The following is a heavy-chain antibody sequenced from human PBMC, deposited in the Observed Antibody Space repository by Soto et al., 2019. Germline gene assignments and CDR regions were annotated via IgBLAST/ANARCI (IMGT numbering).Heavy chain of an antibody. Sequence: QVQLQESGPGLVKPSQTLSLTCTVSGGSISSGGYYWSWIRQHPGKGLEWIGYIYYSGSTYYNPSLKSRVSISVDTSKNQFSLKLSSVTAAATAMYYCARSDCSGGSCYSFYYYGMDVWGQGTTVTVSS. J-gene: IGHJ6*02. CDR1: GGSISSGGYY. CDR3: ARSDCSGGSCYSFYYYGMDV. V-gene: IGHV4-31*03. D-gene: IGHD2-15*01. CDR2: IYYSGST.